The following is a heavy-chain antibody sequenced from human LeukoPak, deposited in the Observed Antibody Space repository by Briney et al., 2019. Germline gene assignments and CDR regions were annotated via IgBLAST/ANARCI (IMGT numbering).Heavy chain of an antibody. CDR2: IIPILGIA. V-gene: IGHV1-69*04. D-gene: IGHD3-9*01. CDR3: AREPHYDILTGLYDY. Sequence: SVKVSFKASGGTFSSYAISWVRQAPGQGLEWMGRIIPILGIANYAQKFQGRVTITADKSTSTAYMELSSLRSEDTAVYYCAREPHYDILTGLYDYWGQGTLVTVSS. CDR1: GGTFSSYA. J-gene: IGHJ4*02.